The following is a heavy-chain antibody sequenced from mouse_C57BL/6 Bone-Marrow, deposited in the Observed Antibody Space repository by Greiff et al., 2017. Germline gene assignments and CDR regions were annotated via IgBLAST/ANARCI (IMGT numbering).Heavy chain of an antibody. J-gene: IGHJ3*01. CDR1: GYTFTSYW. Sequence: QVQLQQPGAELVKPGASVKLSCKASGYTFTSYWMHWVKQRPGQGLEWIGMIHPNSGRTNYNEKFKSKATLTVDKSSSTAYMQLSSLTSEDSAVYYCARSRIPLAYWGQGTLVTVSA. V-gene: IGHV1-64*01. CDR3: ARSRIPLAY. CDR2: IHPNSGRT.